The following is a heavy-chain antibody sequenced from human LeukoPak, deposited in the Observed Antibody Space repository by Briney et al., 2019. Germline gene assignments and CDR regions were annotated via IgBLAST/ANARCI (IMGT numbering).Heavy chain of an antibody. CDR3: ARERYFDWLGPSFFDY. CDR1: GGSISSYY. CDR2: IYYSGST. V-gene: IGHV4-59*12. D-gene: IGHD3-9*01. J-gene: IGHJ4*02. Sequence: SETLSLTCTVSGGSISSYYWSWIRQPPGKGLEWIGYIYYSGSTNYNPYLKSRVTISVDTSKNQYSLKLSSVTAADTAVYYCARERYFDWLGPSFFDYWGQGTLVTVSS.